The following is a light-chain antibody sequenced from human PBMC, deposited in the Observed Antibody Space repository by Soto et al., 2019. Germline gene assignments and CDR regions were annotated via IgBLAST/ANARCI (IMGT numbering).Light chain of an antibody. CDR2: EVS. V-gene: IGLV2-14*01. J-gene: IGLJ1*01. CDR3: NSYAGDIIRFV. CDR1: SSDVGAYKY. Sequence: QSVLTQPACVSLSPGQSVTISCTGTSSDVGAYKYVSLYQQHPGKAPKLMIYEVSNRPSGVSNRFSGSKSGNTASLTISGLQADDEADYYCNSYAGDIIRFVFGTGTKVTVL.